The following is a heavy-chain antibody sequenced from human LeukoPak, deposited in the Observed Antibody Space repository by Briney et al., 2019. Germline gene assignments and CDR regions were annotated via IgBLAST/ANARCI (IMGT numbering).Heavy chain of an antibody. Sequence: GGSLRLSCAASGFTFSRYSMNWVRQARGKGQVWVSSISYSSSYIYYADSVKGRFTISRDNAKNSLYLQMNSLRAEDTAVYYCARVRSIGDYDYWGQGTLVTVSS. D-gene: IGHD4-17*01. CDR1: GFTFSRYS. J-gene: IGHJ4*02. V-gene: IGHV3-21*01. CDR3: ARVRSIGDYDY. CDR2: ISYSSSYI.